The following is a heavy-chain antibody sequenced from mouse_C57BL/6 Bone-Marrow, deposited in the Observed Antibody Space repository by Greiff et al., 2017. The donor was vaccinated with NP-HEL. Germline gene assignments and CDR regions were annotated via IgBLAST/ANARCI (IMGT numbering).Heavy chain of an antibody. CDR1: GFSFNTYA. CDR2: IRSKSNNYAT. V-gene: IGHV10-1*01. CDR3: VRHALYYGNPFDY. D-gene: IGHD2-1*01. J-gene: IGHJ2*01. Sequence: EVKLVESGGGLVQPKGSLKLSCAASGFSFNTYAMNWVRQAPGKGLEWVARIRSKSNNYATYYADSVKDRFTISRDDSESMLYLQMNNLKTEDTAMYYCVRHALYYGNPFDYWGQGTTLTVSS.